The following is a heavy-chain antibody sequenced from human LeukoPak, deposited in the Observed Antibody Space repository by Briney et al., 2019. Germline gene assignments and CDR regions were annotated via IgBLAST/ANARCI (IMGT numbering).Heavy chain of an antibody. CDR1: GFTFSSYA. CDR3: AKSVGPSGRYFDY. CDR2: ISVTGGST. V-gene: IGHV3-23*01. J-gene: IGHJ4*02. D-gene: IGHD1-26*01. Sequence: GGSLRLSCAASGFTFSSYAMSWVRQAPGKGLEWVSAISVTGGSTYYADSGKGRFTISTDNSKNTLYLQMNSLRAEDTAVYYCAKSVGPSGRYFDYWGQGTLVTVSS.